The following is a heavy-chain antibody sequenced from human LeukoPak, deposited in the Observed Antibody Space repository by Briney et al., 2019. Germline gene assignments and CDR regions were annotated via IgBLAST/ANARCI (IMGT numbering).Heavy chain of an antibody. V-gene: IGHV3-7*01. CDR1: GFAFSSYW. Sequence: GGSLRLSCAASGFAFSSYWASWVRQAPGKGLEWVANINQDGSDQSYVDSVRGRFTISRDNAKNSAYLQMNSLGVEDTAVYYCARSLWPEDYWGQGILVTVSS. J-gene: IGHJ4*02. CDR3: ARSLWPEDY. CDR2: INQDGSDQ. D-gene: IGHD2-21*01.